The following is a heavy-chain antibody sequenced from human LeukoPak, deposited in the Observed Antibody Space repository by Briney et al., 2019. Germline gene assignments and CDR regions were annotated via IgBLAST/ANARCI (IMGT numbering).Heavy chain of an antibody. CDR2: IYYSGST. Sequence: SETLSLTCTVSGGSISSSSYSWGWIRQPPGKGLEWIGSIYYSGSTYYNPSLKSRVTISVDTSKNQFSLKLSSVTAADTAVYYCAAFVYGVTEDYWGQGTLVTVSS. J-gene: IGHJ4*02. CDR1: GGSISSSSYS. V-gene: IGHV4-39*01. D-gene: IGHD3-3*01. CDR3: AAFVYGVTEDY.